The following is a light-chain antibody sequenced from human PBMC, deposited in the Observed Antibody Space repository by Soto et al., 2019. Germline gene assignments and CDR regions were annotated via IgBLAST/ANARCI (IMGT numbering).Light chain of an antibody. J-gene: IGKJ1*01. CDR1: QSVGSDY. CDR3: QQYGSLSWT. CDR2: GAS. V-gene: IGKV3-20*01. Sequence: EIVLTQSPGTLSLSPGERATLSCRASQSVGSDYLAWYQQKPGQAPRILIFGASGRATGLPDGFSGSGSGTDFTLTISRLEPEDLAVYYCQQYGSLSWTFGQGNKVEIK.